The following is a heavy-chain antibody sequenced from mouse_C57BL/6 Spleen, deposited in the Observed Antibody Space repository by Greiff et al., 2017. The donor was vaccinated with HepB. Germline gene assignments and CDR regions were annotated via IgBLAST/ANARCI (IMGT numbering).Heavy chain of an antibody. CDR2: INPSSGYT. V-gene: IGHV1-7*01. J-gene: IGHJ3*01. CDR3: ARVYGKYGAWFAY. D-gene: IGHD2-1*01. Sequence: QVQLKESGAELAKPGASVKLSCKASGYTFTSYWMHWVKQRPGQGLEWIGYINPSSGYTKYNQKFKDKATLTADKSSSTAYMQLSSLTDEDSAVYYCARVYGKYGAWFAYWGQGTLVTVSA. CDR1: GYTFTSYW.